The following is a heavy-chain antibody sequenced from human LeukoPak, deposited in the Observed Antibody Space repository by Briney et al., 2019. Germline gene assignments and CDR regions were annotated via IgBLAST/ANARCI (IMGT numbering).Heavy chain of an antibody. V-gene: IGHV4-39*01. CDR1: GGSISSSPYY. J-gene: IGHJ4*02. CDR2: IYYRGNT. Sequence: SETLSLTCTVSGGSISSSPYYWAWIRQPPGRGLEWIGSIYYRGNTYHNPSLKSLVTISVDPSKNQFSLSVISVTAADTAVYFCARPTTGPATQGYDSWGQGILVTVAS. CDR3: ARPTTGPATQGYDS. D-gene: IGHD1-1*01.